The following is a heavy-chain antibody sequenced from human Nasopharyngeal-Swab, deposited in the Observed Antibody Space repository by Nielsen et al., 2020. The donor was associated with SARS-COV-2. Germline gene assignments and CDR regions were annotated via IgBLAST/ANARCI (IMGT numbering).Heavy chain of an antibody. CDR2: IYYSGST. CDR3: ARHANYDYVWGSYRPHDAFDI. Sequence: SETLSLTCTVSGGSISSYYWSWIWQPPGKGLEWIGYIYYSGSTNYNPSLKSRVTISVDTSKNQFSLKLSSVTAADTAVYYCARHANYDYVWGSYRPHDAFDIWGQGTMVTVS. D-gene: IGHD3-16*02. CDR1: GGSISSYY. J-gene: IGHJ3*02. V-gene: IGHV4-59*08.